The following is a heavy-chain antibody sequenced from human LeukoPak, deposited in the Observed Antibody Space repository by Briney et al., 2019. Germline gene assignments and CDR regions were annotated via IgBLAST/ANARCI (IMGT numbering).Heavy chain of an antibody. V-gene: IGHV3-23*01. Sequence: GGSLRLSCAASGFAFSFYAMSWLRQPPGKGLEWVSTINANSGTTSYAASVRGRFTISRDNSKNTLYLQVNTLRADDTATYYCAKPVSGGLAVTADWFHPWGQGTLVTVSS. CDR3: AKPVSGGLAVTADWFHP. CDR1: GFAFSFYA. D-gene: IGHD6-19*01. CDR2: INANSGTT. J-gene: IGHJ5*01.